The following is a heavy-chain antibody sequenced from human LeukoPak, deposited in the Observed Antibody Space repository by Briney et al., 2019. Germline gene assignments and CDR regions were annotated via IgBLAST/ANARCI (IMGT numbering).Heavy chain of an antibody. V-gene: IGHV1-69*13. Sequence: GASVKVSCKASGGTFSSYAISWVRQAPGQGLEWMGGIIPIFGTANYAQKFQGRVTITADESTSTAYMELSSLRSEDTAVYYCASRVVGVTASNKYYYYYYGMDVWGQGTTVTVSS. CDR1: GGTFSSYA. CDR2: IIPIFGTA. CDR3: ASRVVGVTASNKYYYYYYGMDV. D-gene: IGHD2-21*02. J-gene: IGHJ6*02.